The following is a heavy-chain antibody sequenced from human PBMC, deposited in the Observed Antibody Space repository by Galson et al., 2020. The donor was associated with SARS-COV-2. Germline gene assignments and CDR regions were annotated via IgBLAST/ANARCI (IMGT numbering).Heavy chain of an antibody. CDR2: INHRGST. J-gene: IGHJ3*02. CDR1: GGSFSGFY. D-gene: IGHD3-3*01. V-gene: IGHV4-34*01. Sequence: SETLSLTCAVYGGSFSGFYWSWIRQHPGKGLEWTGEINHRGSTNYNPSLKSRVTISVDTSKKQFSLKLSSVTAADTAVYYCARARVITIFGVIITRDAFDIWGQGAMVTVSS. CDR3: ARARVITIFGVIITRDAFDI.